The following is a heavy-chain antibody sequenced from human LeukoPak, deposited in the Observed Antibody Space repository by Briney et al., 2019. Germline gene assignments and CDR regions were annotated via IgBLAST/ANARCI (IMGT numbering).Heavy chain of an antibody. CDR1: GFNFRSYA. Sequence: PGGSLRLSCAASGFNFRSYAMHWVRQAPGKGLEWVAVISYDGSNEDYTDSVKGRFIISRDDSKNTMSLQMNSLRVDDTAVYYCAKDKGSGYSFDYWGQGTLVTVSS. CDR3: AKDKGSGYSFDY. J-gene: IGHJ4*02. D-gene: IGHD3-22*01. V-gene: IGHV3-30-3*01. CDR2: ISYDGSNE.